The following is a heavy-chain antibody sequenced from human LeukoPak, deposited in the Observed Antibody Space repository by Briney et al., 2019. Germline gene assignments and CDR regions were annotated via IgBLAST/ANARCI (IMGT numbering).Heavy chain of an antibody. Sequence: GGSLRLSCTASGFTFSTYSMNWVRQAPGKGLEWVSYISSSSSTIYYADSVKGRFTISRDNAKNSLYLQMNSLRDEDTAVYYCARASFQRWLQLGGDWGQGALVTVAS. D-gene: IGHD5-24*01. V-gene: IGHV3-48*02. J-gene: IGHJ4*02. CDR1: GFTFSTYS. CDR2: ISSSSSTI. CDR3: ARASFQRWLQLGGD.